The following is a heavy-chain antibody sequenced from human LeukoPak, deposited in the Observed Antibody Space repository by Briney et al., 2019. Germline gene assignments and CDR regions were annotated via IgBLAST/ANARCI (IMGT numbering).Heavy chain of an antibody. J-gene: IGHJ4*02. CDR1: GFTFSSYA. V-gene: IGHV3-23*01. Sequence: GGSLRLSCAASGFTFSSYAMSWVRQAPGKGLEWVSAIGGSGGSTYYADSVKGRFTIYRDNPKNTLYLQMNSLRAEDTAVYYCASVDTAMATDYWGQGTLVTVSS. CDR2: IGGSGGST. D-gene: IGHD5-18*01. CDR3: ASVDTAMATDY.